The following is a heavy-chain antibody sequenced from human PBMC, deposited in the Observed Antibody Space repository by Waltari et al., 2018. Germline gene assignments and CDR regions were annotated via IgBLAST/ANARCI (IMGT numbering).Heavy chain of an antibody. J-gene: IGHJ4*02. Sequence: EVQLVESGGGLIQPGGSLSLSCAASGFTVSSNYMSWVRRAPGKGLEWFSVIYRGGSTYYADSVKGRFTISRDNSKNTLYLQMNSLRAEDTAVYYCARGGTGMVPAGGLFWGQGTLVTVSS. V-gene: IGHV3-53*01. CDR1: GFTVSSNY. CDR3: ARGGTGMVPAGGLF. CDR2: IYRGGST. D-gene: IGHD3-10*01.